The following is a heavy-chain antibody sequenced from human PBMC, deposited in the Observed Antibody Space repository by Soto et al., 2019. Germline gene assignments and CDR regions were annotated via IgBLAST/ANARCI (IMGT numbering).Heavy chain of an antibody. D-gene: IGHD2-21*02. CDR1: GFTFSPYW. CDR3: ARGSKTAFDP. V-gene: IGHV3-74*01. CDR2: INAEGNT. Sequence: EVQLVESGGGLVQPGGSLRLSCAASGFTFSPYWMHWVHQTPGKGLVWVSRINAEGNTIYADSVKGRFTISRDNAKNMLYLQMTSLRAEDTAVYFCARGSKTAFDPWGQGTLVTVSS. J-gene: IGHJ5*02.